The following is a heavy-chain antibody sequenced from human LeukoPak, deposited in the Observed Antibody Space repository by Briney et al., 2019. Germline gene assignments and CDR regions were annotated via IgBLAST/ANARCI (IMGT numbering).Heavy chain of an antibody. CDR1: GGTFSSYA. J-gene: IGHJ4*02. D-gene: IGHD4-23*01. CDR2: IIPIFGTA. CDR3: ARVGWNGGNSGRVLVGDY. Sequence: GASVEVSCKASGGTFSSYAISWVRQAPGQGLEWMGGIIPIFGTANYAQKFQGRVTITADESTSTAYMELSSLRSEDTAVYYCARVGWNGGNSGRVLVGDYWGQGTLVTVSS. V-gene: IGHV1-69*13.